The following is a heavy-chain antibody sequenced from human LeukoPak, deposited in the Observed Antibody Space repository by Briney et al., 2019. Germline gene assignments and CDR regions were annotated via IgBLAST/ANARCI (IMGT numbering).Heavy chain of an antibody. V-gene: IGHV3-30*18. CDR3: AKDRDFDFWSGPSYFDL. CDR2: ISYEGSNK. D-gene: IGHD3-3*01. Sequence: PGRSLRLSCVASGFRFSYYGMHWVRQAPGKGLEWVATISYEGSNKYFADSVKGRFTVSRDNSKNTVYLQMNSLRPEGTALYYCAKDRDFDFWSGPSYFDLWGRGTLVTVSS. J-gene: IGHJ2*01. CDR1: GFRFSYYG.